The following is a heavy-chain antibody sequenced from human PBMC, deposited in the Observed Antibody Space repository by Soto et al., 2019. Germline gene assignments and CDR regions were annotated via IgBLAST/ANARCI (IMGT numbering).Heavy chain of an antibody. CDR1: GFTFTNSA. CDR3: AADMEPTDPFNWFDP. J-gene: IGHJ5*02. D-gene: IGHD1-1*01. V-gene: IGHV1-58*02. CDR2: IVVGSGNT. Sequence: QQQLVQSGPEVKKPGTSVKVSCKASGFTFTNSAIQWVRQARGQRLEWVGWIVVGSGNTNYAQKFQERISITRDMSTRTAYMELRSLRSEDTAIYYCAADMEPTDPFNWFDPWGQGTLVTVSS.